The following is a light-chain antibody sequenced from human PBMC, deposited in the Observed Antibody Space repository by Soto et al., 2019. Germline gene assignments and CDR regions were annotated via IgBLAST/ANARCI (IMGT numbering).Light chain of an antibody. J-gene: IGKJ1*01. CDR3: QQYNNWLVT. V-gene: IGKV3-15*01. CDR1: QSVSSN. Sequence: EIVMTQSPATLSVSPGERATLSCRASQSVSSNLAWYQQNPGQAPRLLIYGASTRATGIPARFSGSGSGTEFTLTISSLQSEDFAVYYCQQYNNWLVTFGQGTKVEIK. CDR2: GAS.